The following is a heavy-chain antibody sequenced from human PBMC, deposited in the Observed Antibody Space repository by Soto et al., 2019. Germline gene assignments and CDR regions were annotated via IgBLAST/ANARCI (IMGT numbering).Heavy chain of an antibody. J-gene: IGHJ6*03. V-gene: IGHV5-51*01. CDR1: GYSFTSYW. D-gene: IGHD2-2*01. Sequence: GESLKISCKGSGYSFTSYWIGWVRQMPGKGLEWMGIIYPGDSDTRYSPSFQGQVTISADKSISTAYLQWSSLKASDTAMYYFARLGYCSSTSCPPYYMDVWGKGTTVTVSS. CDR3: ARLGYCSSTSCPPYYMDV. CDR2: IYPGDSDT.